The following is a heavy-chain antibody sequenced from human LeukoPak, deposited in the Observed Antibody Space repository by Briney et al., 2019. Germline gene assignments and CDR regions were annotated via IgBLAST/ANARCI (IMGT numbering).Heavy chain of an antibody. Sequence: PGGSLRLSCAASGFNFGGYVMSWARQAPGKGLEWVSVISRSGDYTKYADSVKGRFTISRDNSKNTLSLQVSGLRAEDTAIYYCAKDRDDSGDYAFDYWGQGILVSVSS. J-gene: IGHJ4*02. CDR3: AKDRDDSGDYAFDY. V-gene: IGHV3-23*01. CDR1: GFNFGGYV. CDR2: ISRSGDYT. D-gene: IGHD4-17*01.